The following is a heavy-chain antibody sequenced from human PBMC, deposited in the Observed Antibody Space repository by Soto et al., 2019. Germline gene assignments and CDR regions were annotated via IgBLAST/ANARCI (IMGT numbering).Heavy chain of an antibody. CDR1: GGTFSSYT. J-gene: IGHJ5*02. CDR3: ARDGAYSGRNWFDP. D-gene: IGHD1-26*01. V-gene: IGHV1-46*01. Sequence: ASVKVSCKASGGTFSSYTISWVRQAPGQGLEWMGRIIPSGGSTSYAQKFQGRVTMTRDTSTSTVYMELSSLRSEDTAVYYCARDGAYSGRNWFDPWGQGTLVTVSS. CDR2: IIPSGGST.